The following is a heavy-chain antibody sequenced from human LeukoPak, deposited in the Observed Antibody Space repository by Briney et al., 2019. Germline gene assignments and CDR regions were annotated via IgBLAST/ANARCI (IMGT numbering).Heavy chain of an antibody. CDR3: ASSVLLDSVGYCSSTSCPAFDY. J-gene: IGHJ4*02. CDR1: GGTFSSYA. CDR2: IIPIFGTA. D-gene: IGHD2-2*01. V-gene: IGHV1-69*05. Sequence: ASVKVSCKASGGTFSSYAISWVRQAPGQGLEWMGGIIPIFGTASYAQKFQGRVTITTDESTSTAYMELSSLRSEDTAVYYCASSVLLDSVGYCSSTSCPAFDYWGQGTLVTVSS.